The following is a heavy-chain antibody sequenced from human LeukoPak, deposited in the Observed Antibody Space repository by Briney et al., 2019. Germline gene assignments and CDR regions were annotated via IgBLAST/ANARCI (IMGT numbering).Heavy chain of an antibody. J-gene: IGHJ5*02. CDR2: ISYDGSNK. V-gene: IGHV3-30*18. Sequence: AGGSLRLSCAASGFTFSSYGMHWVRQAPGKGLEWVAVISYDGSNKYYADSVKGRFTISRDNSKNTLYLQMNSLRAEDTAVYYCAKDYGDYSHPPLEFDPWGQGTLVTVSS. D-gene: IGHD4-17*01. CDR3: AKDYGDYSHPPLEFDP. CDR1: GFTFSSYG.